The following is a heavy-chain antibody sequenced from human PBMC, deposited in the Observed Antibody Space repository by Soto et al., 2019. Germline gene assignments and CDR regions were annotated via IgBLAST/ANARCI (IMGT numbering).Heavy chain of an antibody. CDR3: ARLITYLSSQDFDY. CDR2: ISYDGSNK. Sequence: GGSLRLSCAASGFTFSSYAMHWVRQAPGKGLEWVAVISYDGSNKYYADSVKGRFTISRDNSKNTLYLQMNSLRAEDTAVYYCARLITYLSSQDFDYWGQETLLTVSS. V-gene: IGHV3-30-3*01. D-gene: IGHD2-2*01. CDR1: GFTFSSYA. J-gene: IGHJ4*02.